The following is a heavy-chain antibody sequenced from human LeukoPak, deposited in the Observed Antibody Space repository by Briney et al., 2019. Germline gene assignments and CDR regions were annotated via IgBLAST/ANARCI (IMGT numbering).Heavy chain of an antibody. CDR3: ARGVASGGSHRARYYYMDV. Sequence: PSETLSLTCTVSGYSISSGYYWGWIRQPPGKGLEWIGSIYHSGSTYYNPSLRSRVTMSVDTSKNQFSLKLSSVTAADTAVYYCARGVASGGSHRARYYYMDVWGKGTTVTISS. V-gene: IGHV4-38-2*02. J-gene: IGHJ6*03. CDR1: GYSISSGYY. CDR2: IYHSGST. D-gene: IGHD2-15*01.